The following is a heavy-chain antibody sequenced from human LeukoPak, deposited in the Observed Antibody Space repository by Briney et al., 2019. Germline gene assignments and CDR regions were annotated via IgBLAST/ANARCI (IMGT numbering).Heavy chain of an antibody. D-gene: IGHD5-12*01. V-gene: IGHV4-39*07. CDR2: SYYSGST. J-gene: IGHJ5*02. CDR1: GGSFSSSSYY. CDR3: ARDRVATILSTLHNWFDP. Sequence: SETLSLTCTVSGGSFSSSSYYWGWIRQPPGKGLEWIGSSYYSGSTYYNASLKRRVTISVDTSKIQVSLKLSSVTAADTAVYYCARDRVATILSTLHNWFDPWGQGTLVTVSS.